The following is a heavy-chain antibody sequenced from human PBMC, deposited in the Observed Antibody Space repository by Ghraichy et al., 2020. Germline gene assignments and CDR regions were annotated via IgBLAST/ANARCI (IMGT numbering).Heavy chain of an antibody. CDR1: GFSFSNYW. Sequence: GGSLRLSCAASGFSFSNYWMSWVRQAPGKGLEWVANIKEDGSEKYYVDSVKGRFTISRDNAKNSLYLQMNSLRAEDTAVYYCARDKAGGSGNYRGSSFDYWGQGTLVTVSS. CDR2: IKEDGSEK. J-gene: IGHJ4*02. CDR3: ARDKAGGSGNYRGSSFDY. V-gene: IGHV3-7*04. D-gene: IGHD3-10*01.